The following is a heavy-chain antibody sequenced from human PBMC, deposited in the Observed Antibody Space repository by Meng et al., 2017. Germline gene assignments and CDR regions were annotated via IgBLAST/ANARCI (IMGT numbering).Heavy chain of an antibody. D-gene: IGHD2/OR15-2a*01. V-gene: IGHV3-11*04. Sequence: VQCVEYVGALVQAGGSLILSCAASGFTFRDYYMTWIRQAPGKGLEWVSSISTTGSSIYYADSVKGRFSISRDNAENSLYLQINSLRVEDTAVYYCARDHGFLNWFDPWGQGTLVTVSS. CDR3: ARDHGFLNWFDP. CDR1: GFTFRDYY. CDR2: ISTTGSSI. J-gene: IGHJ5*02.